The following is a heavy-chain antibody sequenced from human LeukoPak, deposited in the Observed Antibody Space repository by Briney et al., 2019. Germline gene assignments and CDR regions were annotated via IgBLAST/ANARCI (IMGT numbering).Heavy chain of an antibody. V-gene: IGHV4-59*01. CDR3: ARLRSGWYAVGDY. CDR1: GGSITNYY. D-gene: IGHD6-19*01. J-gene: IGHJ4*02. Sequence: SETLSLTCTVSGGSITNYYWSWIRQSPGKGLEWIGYIHYSGSTNYNPSLKSRVTISVDTSKNQFSLKLNSATAADTALYYCARLRSGWYAVGDYWGKGTLVTVSS. CDR2: IHYSGST.